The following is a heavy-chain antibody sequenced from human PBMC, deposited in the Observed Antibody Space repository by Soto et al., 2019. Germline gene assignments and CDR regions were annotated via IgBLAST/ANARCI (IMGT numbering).Heavy chain of an antibody. V-gene: IGHV4-39*01. CDR1: GGSISGTSYY. CDR2: IYTSGSI. CDR3: ARHRSNREAPIDL. Sequence: SETLSLTCTVSGGSISGTSYYWGWVRQSPGTGLEWIASIYTSGSIFYNLSLKSRLTLSIYTSKNQFFLKLKSVTAADSAAYFCARHRSNREAPIDLWGQGTLVTVSS. J-gene: IGHJ4*02. D-gene: IGHD2-15*01.